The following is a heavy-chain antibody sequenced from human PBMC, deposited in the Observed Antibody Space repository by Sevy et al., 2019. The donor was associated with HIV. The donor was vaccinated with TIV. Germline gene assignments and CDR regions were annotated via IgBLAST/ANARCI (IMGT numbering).Heavy chain of an antibody. V-gene: IGHV3-9*01. CDR1: GFTFDDYA. D-gene: IGHD6-19*01. CDR2: LSWSSDRI. Sequence: GGSLRLSCAASGFTFDDYAMHWVRLAPGKGLEWLSGLSWSSDRIVYADSVKGRFTISRDNAKKSLYLQVNSLRAEDTAFYYCVKGLGGDSGWLNYFDYWGQGTLVTVSS. J-gene: IGHJ4*02. CDR3: VKGLGGDSGWLNYFDY.